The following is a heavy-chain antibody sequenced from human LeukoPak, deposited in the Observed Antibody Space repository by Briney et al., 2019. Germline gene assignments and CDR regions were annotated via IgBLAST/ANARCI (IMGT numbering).Heavy chain of an antibody. Sequence: PGRSLRLSCAGSAFNFSNYAFHWVRQAPGKGLEWIAVISYDGGNEYYADSVKGRFTISRDNSKNTLYLQMNSLRTEDTAVYYCARVVPPSRYFDYLLPDSPDYWGQGTLVTVSS. D-gene: IGHD3-9*01. V-gene: IGHV3-30*08. CDR3: ARVVPPSRYFDYLLPDSPDY. CDR1: AFNFSNYA. J-gene: IGHJ4*02. CDR2: ISYDGGNE.